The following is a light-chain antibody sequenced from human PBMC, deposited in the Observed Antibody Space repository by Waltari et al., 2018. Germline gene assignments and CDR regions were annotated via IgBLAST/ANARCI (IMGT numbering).Light chain of an antibody. CDR2: KAS. Sequence: DIQMTQSPSTLSASVGDRVTITCRASQSVRTWLAWYQQKPGKAPKLLIYKASSLESGVPSRFSGSGSGTEFTLTISSLQPDDFATYYCQQCHSYSFGQGTKLEIK. CDR1: QSVRTW. CDR3: QQCHSYS. V-gene: IGKV1-5*03. J-gene: IGKJ2*01.